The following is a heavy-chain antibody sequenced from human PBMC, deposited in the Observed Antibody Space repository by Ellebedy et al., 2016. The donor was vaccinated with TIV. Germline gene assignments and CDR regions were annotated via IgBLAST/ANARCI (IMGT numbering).Heavy chain of an antibody. CDR1: GGSIGTYY. CDR3: AGSITTNRDAFDV. J-gene: IGHJ3*01. Sequence: MPSETLSLTCTVSGGSIGTYYLNWIRQPPGKGLEWIVYYTGRTNYNPSLKNRVTISVDTSKNNFSLKLSAVTAADTAVYYCAGSITTNRDAFDVWGQGTTVTVSS. D-gene: IGHD3-22*01. V-gene: IGHV4-59*08. CDR2: YTGRT.